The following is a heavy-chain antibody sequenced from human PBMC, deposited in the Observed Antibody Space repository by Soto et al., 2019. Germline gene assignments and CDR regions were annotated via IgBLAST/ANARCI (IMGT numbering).Heavy chain of an antibody. Sequence: GASVKVSCKASGYTFTGYYMHWVRQAPGQGLEWMGWINPNSGGTNYAQKFQGWVTMTRDTSISTAYMELSRLRSDDTAVYYCARGGSITMVRGVIDYYGMDVWGQGTTVTVSS. D-gene: IGHD3-10*01. CDR1: GYTFTGYY. CDR3: ARGGSITMVRGVIDYYGMDV. CDR2: INPNSGGT. J-gene: IGHJ6*02. V-gene: IGHV1-2*04.